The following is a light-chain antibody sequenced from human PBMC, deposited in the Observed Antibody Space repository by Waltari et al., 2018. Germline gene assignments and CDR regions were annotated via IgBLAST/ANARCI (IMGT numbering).Light chain of an antibody. CDR3: QSYDTNNQGV. J-gene: IGLJ3*02. CDR1: SGTIASNY. CDR2: EDN. V-gene: IGLV6-57*01. Sequence: NFMLTQSHSVSESPGKTVTISCTRSSGTIASNYVLWYQQRPGSSPTTVIYEDNQRPSGVPDRFSGSIDSSSNSASLTISGLKTEDEADYYCQSYDTNNQGVFGGGTKLTVL.